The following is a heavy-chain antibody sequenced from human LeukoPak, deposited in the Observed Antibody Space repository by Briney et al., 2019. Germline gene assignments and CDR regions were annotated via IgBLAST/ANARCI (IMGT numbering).Heavy chain of an antibody. Sequence: SETLSLTCTVSGGSISSYYWSWIRQPAGKGLEWIGRIYTSGSTNYNPSLKSRVTMSVDTSKNQFSLKLSSVTVADTAVYFCARQLYVSGSYYAPMDVWGKGTTVTISS. J-gene: IGHJ6*03. CDR2: IYTSGST. D-gene: IGHD3-10*01. CDR3: ARQLYVSGSYYAPMDV. CDR1: GGSISSYY. V-gene: IGHV4-4*07.